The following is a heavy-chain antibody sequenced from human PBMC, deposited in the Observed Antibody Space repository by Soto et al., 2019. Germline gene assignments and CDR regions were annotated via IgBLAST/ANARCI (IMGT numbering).Heavy chain of an antibody. CDR3: AKRGGLRYFDWPNFDY. Sequence: GGSLRLSCAASGFTFSDYYMSWIRQAPGKGLEWVSYISSSGSTIYYADSVKGRFTISRDNAKNSLYLQMNSLRAEDTAVYYCAKRGGLRYFDWPNFDYWGQGTLVTVSS. V-gene: IGHV3-11*01. CDR1: GFTFSDYY. D-gene: IGHD3-9*01. J-gene: IGHJ4*02. CDR2: ISSSGSTI.